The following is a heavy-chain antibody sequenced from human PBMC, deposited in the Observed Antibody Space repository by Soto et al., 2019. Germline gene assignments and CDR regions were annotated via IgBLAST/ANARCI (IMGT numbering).Heavy chain of an antibody. CDR1: TFLLSRYD. J-gene: IGHJ6*02. CDR3: AMDSRTGPGLNYVMDV. V-gene: IGHV3-30*02. Sequence: QLHLMEAGGGVVQPGGSLRLSCAASTFLLSRYDMHWVRQAPGKGLEWVASAWYDGSTEYEADSLKGRSTIARDTTKNTMYLQMSSLRVDDTAVYFCAMDSRTGPGLNYVMDVWGQGTTVTVSS. D-gene: IGHD2-2*03. CDR2: AWYDGSTE.